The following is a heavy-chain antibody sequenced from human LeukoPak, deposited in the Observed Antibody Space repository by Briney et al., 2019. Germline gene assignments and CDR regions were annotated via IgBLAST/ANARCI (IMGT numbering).Heavy chain of an antibody. CDR2: IYTSGST. CDR3: ARDGGSKPDYGGNYWFDP. Sequence: SQTLPLTCTVSGGSISSGSYYWSWIRQPAGKGLEWIGRIYTSGSTNYNPSLKSRVTISVDTSKNQFSLKLSSVTAADTAVYYCARDGGSKPDYGGNYWFDPWGQGTLVTVSS. CDR1: GGSISSGSYY. D-gene: IGHD4-23*01. J-gene: IGHJ5*02. V-gene: IGHV4-61*02.